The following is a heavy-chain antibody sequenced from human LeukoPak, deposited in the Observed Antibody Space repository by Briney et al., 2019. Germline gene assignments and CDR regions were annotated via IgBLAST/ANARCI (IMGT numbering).Heavy chain of an antibody. V-gene: IGHV4-31*03. Sequence: PSQTLSLTCTVSGGSISSGGYYWSWIRPHPGKGLEWIGYIYYSGSTYYNPSLKSRVTISVDTSKNQFSLKLSSATAADTAVYYCARARYFWGAFDIWGQGTMVTVSS. CDR2: IYYSGST. J-gene: IGHJ3*02. CDR3: ARARYFWGAFDI. CDR1: GGSISSGGYY. D-gene: IGHD3-9*01.